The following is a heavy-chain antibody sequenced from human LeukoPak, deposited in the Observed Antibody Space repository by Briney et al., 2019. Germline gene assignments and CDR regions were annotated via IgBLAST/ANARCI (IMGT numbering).Heavy chain of an antibody. CDR3: ARRGCSSTSCPVGGYYYGMDV. Sequence: SETLSLTCAVYGGSFSGYYWSWIRQPPGKGLEWTGEINHSGSTYYNPSLKSRVTISVDTSKNQFSLKLSSVTAADTAVYYCARRGCSSTSCPVGGYYYGMDVWGKGTTVTVSS. CDR1: GGSFSGYY. D-gene: IGHD2-2*01. J-gene: IGHJ6*04. V-gene: IGHV4-34*01. CDR2: INHSGST.